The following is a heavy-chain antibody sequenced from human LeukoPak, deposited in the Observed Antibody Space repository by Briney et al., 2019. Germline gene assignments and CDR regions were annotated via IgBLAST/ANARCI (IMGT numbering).Heavy chain of an antibody. D-gene: IGHD1-26*01. CDR3: AKRAPSSGSYMGFDP. Sequence: GSLRLSCAASGFTFSSYAMHWVRQAPGKGLEWVAVISYDGSNKYYADSVKGRFTISRDNSKNTLYLQMNSLRAEDTAVYYCAKRAPSSGSYMGFDPWGQGTLVTVSS. CDR1: GFTFSSYA. J-gene: IGHJ5*02. CDR2: ISYDGSNK. V-gene: IGHV3-30*04.